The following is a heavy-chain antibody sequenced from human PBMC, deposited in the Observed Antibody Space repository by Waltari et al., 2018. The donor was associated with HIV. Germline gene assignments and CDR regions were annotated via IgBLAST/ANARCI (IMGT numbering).Heavy chain of an antibody. V-gene: IGHV1-2*02. CDR1: GFTFSDYY. J-gene: IGHJ4*02. Sequence: QVQLVQSGAEVKKPGASVKVSCKASGFTFSDYYMHWVRQAPGQGLEWMGGINPNRGGTRYSEKFQGRVTMTRDTSISTAYMELFRLRFDDTAIYYCTRVFRGTINYFDSRLGHWGQGTLVTVSS. D-gene: IGHD3-22*01. CDR3: TRVFRGTINYFDSRLGH. CDR2: INPNRGGT.